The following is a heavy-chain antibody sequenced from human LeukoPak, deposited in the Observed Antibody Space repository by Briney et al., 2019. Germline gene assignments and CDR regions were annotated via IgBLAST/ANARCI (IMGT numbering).Heavy chain of an antibody. CDR1: GFTFSSYA. D-gene: IGHD3-10*01. CDR3: AKSSMVRGVKTWFDP. V-gene: IGHV3-23*01. Sequence: GGSLRLSCAASGFTFSSYAMSWVRQAPGKGLEWVLAISGSGGSTYYADSVKGRFTISRDNSKNTLYLQMSSLRAEDTAVYYCAKSSMVRGVKTWFDPWGQGTLVTVSS. CDR2: ISGSGGST. J-gene: IGHJ5*02.